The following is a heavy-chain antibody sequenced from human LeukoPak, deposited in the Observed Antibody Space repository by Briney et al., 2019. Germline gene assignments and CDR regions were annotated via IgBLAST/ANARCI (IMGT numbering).Heavy chain of an antibody. CDR1: GFTFGDYA. D-gene: IGHD3-10*01. J-gene: IGHJ4*02. CDR3: TRNYVLLWFGELSLEDY. CDR2: IRSKAYGGIT. V-gene: IGHV3-49*03. Sequence: GGSLRLSCTASGFTFGDYAMSWFRQAPGKGLEWVGFIRSKAYGGITEYAASVKGRFTISRDDSKSIAYLQMNSLKTEDTAVYYCTRNYVLLWFGELSLEDYWGQGTLVTVSS.